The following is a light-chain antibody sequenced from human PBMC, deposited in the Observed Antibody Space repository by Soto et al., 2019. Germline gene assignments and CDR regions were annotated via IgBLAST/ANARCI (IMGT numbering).Light chain of an antibody. V-gene: IGLV2-14*01. CDR1: SSDVGAYNF. CDR3: SSYTSSSTYV. J-gene: IGLJ1*01. CDR2: DVS. Sequence: QSALTQPASVSGSPGESITISCTGTSSDVGAYNFISWYQQDPGKAPKLMIYDVSSRPSGVSNRFSGSKSGHTASLTISGLQAEDEADYYSSSYTSSSTYVFGTGTKVTVL.